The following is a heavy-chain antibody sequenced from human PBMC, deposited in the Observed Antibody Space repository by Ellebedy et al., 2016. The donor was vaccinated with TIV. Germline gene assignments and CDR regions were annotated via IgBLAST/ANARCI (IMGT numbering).Heavy chain of an antibody. Sequence: AASVKISCKASGYTFTDYRLDWVRQVPGHGLEWMGWINPNGGGIHYVQKFQGRVTMTGDTSISTAYLELSRLTSDDTAIYYCARDYWGSYEYWGQGTLVTVSS. CDR1: GYTFTDYR. J-gene: IGHJ4*02. CDR3: ARDYWGSYEY. D-gene: IGHD1-26*01. V-gene: IGHV1-2*02. CDR2: INPNGGGI.